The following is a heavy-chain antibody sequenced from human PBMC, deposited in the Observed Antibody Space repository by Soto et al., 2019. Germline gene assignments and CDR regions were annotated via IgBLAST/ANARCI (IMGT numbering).Heavy chain of an antibody. Sequence: GGSLRLSCAASGFTFSSYWMHWVRQAPGKGLVWVSRINSDGSSTSYADSVKGRFTISRDNAKNSLYLQMNSLRAEDTAVYYCARDVFSYYDSSAYYVNVDYWGQGTLVTVSS. CDR1: GFTFSSYW. CDR2: INSDGSST. CDR3: ARDVFSYYDSSAYYVNVDY. D-gene: IGHD3-22*01. J-gene: IGHJ4*02. V-gene: IGHV3-74*01.